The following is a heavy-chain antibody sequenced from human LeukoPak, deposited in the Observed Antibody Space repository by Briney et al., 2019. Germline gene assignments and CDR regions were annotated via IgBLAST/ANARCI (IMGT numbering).Heavy chain of an antibody. V-gene: IGHV1-69*13. CDR2: IIPIFGTA. Sequence: SVKVSCKASGGTFSSYAISWVRQAPGQGLEWMGGIIPIFGTANYAQKFQGRVTITADESTSTAYMELSRLRSDDTAVYYCAREITYYEAGEFDPWGQGTLVTVSS. D-gene: IGHD3-22*01. CDR1: GGTFSSYA. CDR3: AREITYYEAGEFDP. J-gene: IGHJ5*02.